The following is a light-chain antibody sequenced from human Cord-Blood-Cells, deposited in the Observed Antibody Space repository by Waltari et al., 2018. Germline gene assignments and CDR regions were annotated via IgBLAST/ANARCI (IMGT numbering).Light chain of an antibody. CDR2: DAS. V-gene: IGKV3-11*01. CDR1: QSVSSY. J-gene: IGKJ4*01. CDR3: QQRSNWLT. Sequence: EIVLTQSPATLSLSPGERATLSCRARQSVSSYLAWYQQKPGQAPRLLIYDASNRATGIPARFSGSGSGTDCTLTISSLEPEDFAVYYCQQRSNWLTFGGGTKVEIK.